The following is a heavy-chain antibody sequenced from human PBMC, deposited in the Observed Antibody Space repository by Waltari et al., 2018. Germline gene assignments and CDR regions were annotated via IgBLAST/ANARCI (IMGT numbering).Heavy chain of an antibody. CDR2: IYHSGST. Sequence: QVQLQESGPGLVKPSETLSLTCAVSGYSISSGYYWGWIRQPPGKGLEWIGSIYHSGSTYYNPSLKSRVTISVDTSKNQFSLKLSSVTAAYTAVYYCARLGGSILSWFDPWGQGTLVTVSS. J-gene: IGHJ5*02. V-gene: IGHV4-38-2*01. D-gene: IGHD6-6*01. CDR1: GYSISSGYY. CDR3: ARLGGSILSWFDP.